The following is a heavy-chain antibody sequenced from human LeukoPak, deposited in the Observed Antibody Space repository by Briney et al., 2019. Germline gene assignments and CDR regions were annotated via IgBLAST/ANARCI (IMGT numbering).Heavy chain of an antibody. J-gene: IGHJ5*02. CDR2: ISAYNGNT. V-gene: IGHV1-18*04. D-gene: IGHD6-13*01. CDR3: ARGTIAAAGSNWFDP. CDR1: GYTFTSYG. Sequence: ASVKVSRKASGYTFTSYGISWVRQAPGQGLEWMGWISAYNGNTNYAQKLQGRVTMTTDTSTSTAYMELRSLRSDDTAVYYCARGTIAAAGSNWFDPWGQGTLVTVSS.